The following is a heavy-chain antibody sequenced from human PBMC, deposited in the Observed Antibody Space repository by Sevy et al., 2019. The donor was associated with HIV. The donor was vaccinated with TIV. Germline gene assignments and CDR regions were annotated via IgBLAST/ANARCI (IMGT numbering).Heavy chain of an antibody. CDR3: ARDRNYYDSSGFVDY. V-gene: IGHV3-7*01. J-gene: IGHJ4*02. CDR1: GFTFSSYW. Sequence: GGSLRLSCAASGFTFSSYWMSWVRQAPGKGLEWVANIKQDGSEKYYVDSVKGRFTISRDNAKNSLYLQMNSLRAEDTAVYYCARDRNYYDSSGFVDYWGQGTLVTVSS. D-gene: IGHD3-22*01. CDR2: IKQDGSEK.